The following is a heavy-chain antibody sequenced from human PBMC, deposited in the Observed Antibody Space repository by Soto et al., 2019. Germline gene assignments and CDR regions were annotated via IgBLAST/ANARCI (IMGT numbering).Heavy chain of an antibody. J-gene: IGHJ2*01. Sequence: GSLRLSCGAPGVTFKDYGMHWVRQAPGKGLEWVAVISYDGKQTYYADSVKGRFTISKDKSKRTLFLQMNSLRVDDTAVYYCARDGWGSNWYFDLWGPATFLTVS. V-gene: IGHV3-30*03. CDR1: GVTFKDYG. CDR3: ARDGWGSNWYFDL. CDR2: ISYDGKQT. D-gene: IGHD3-16*01.